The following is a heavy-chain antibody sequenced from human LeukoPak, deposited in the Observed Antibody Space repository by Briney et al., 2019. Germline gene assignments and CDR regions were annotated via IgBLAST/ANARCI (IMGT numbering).Heavy chain of an antibody. Sequence: KPSETLSLTCTVSGGSISSYYWSWIRQPPGKGLEWIGYTYYSGSTNYNPSLKSRVTISVDTSKNQFSLKLSSVTAADTAVYYCARDIAARGVFDYWGQGTLVTVSS. CDR3: ARDIAARGVFDY. V-gene: IGHV4-59*01. D-gene: IGHD6-6*01. CDR2: TYYSGST. J-gene: IGHJ4*02. CDR1: GGSISSYY.